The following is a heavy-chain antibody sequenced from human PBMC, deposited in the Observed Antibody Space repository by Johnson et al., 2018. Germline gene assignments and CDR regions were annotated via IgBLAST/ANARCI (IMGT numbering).Heavy chain of an antibody. Sequence: QVQLQESGPGLVKXSETXSLXCTVSGGSISSYYWTWIRQPPGKGLEWIGFIYYSGSTNYNPSLKGRVTISVDTSKNQFSLKLSTVTAADTAVYFCAARSGDSRDLEHWGQGTLVTVSS. CDR3: AARSGDSRDLEH. CDR1: GGSISSYY. CDR2: IYYSGST. J-gene: IGHJ1*01. D-gene: IGHD3-3*01. V-gene: IGHV4-59*01.